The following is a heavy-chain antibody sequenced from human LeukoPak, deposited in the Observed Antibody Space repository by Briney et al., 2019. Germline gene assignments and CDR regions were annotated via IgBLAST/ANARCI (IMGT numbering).Heavy chain of an antibody. CDR1: GGSISSGGYY. J-gene: IGHJ3*02. D-gene: IGHD3-22*01. CDR3: ASYYYDSSGHSRVSSAFDI. V-gene: IGHV4-61*08. Sequence: SQTLSLTCTVSGGSISSGGYYWSWIRQPPGKGLEWIGYIYYSGSTNYNPSLKSRVTISVDTSKNQFSLKLSSETAADTAVYYCASYYYDSSGHSRVSSAFDIWGQGTMVTVSS. CDR2: IYYSGST.